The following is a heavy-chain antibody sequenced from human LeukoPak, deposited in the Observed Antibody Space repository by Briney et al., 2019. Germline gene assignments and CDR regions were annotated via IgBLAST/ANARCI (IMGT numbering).Heavy chain of an antibody. V-gene: IGHV1-18*01. CDR3: AREVRSGYDSDYYYYYMDV. Sequence: ASVTVSYMASGYTFTTYGISWVRQAPGQGLERMGWISAYNGNTNYAQKLQGRVTMTTDTSTSTAYMELRSLRSDDTAVYYCAREVRSGYDSDYYYYYMDVWGKGTTVTISS. J-gene: IGHJ6*03. CDR1: GYTFTTYG. CDR2: ISAYNGNT. D-gene: IGHD5-12*01.